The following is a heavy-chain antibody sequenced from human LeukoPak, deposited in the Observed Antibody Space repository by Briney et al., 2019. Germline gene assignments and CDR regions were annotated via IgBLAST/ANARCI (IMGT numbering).Heavy chain of an antibody. CDR1: GYTFTSYD. CDR2: MNPNSGNT. J-gene: IGHJ4*02. Sequence: ASVKVSCKASGYTFTSYDINWVRQATGQGLEWMGWMNPNSGNTGYAQKFQGRVTMTRNTSISTAYMELSSLRSDDTAVYYCARDPGVQGVNGDYWGQGTLVTVSS. V-gene: IGHV1-8*01. D-gene: IGHD3-10*01. CDR3: ARDPGVQGVNGDY.